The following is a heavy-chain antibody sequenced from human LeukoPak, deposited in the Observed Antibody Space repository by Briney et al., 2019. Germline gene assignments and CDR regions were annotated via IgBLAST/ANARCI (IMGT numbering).Heavy chain of an antibody. D-gene: IGHD5-18*01. V-gene: IGHV3-30*02. CDR1: GFTFSSYG. Sequence: GGSLRLSCAASGFTFSSYGMHWVRQAPGKGLEWVAFIRYDGSNKYYADSVKGRFTISRDNSKNTLYLQMNSLRAEDTAVYYCAKDLDGVYSYGTFDYWGQGTLVTVSS. CDR3: AKDLDGVYSYGTFDY. J-gene: IGHJ4*02. CDR2: IRYDGSNK.